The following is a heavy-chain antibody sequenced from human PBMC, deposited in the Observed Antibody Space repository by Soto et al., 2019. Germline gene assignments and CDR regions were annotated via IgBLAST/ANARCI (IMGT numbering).Heavy chain of an antibody. CDR3: ARGVLL. V-gene: IGHV4-31*03. CDR1: CVSISRGVYC. J-gene: IGHJ4*02. Sequence: SETLSLTCTVSCVSISRGVYCWSWISQHPGKGLEWIGCISNSGSTYYSSSLKSRVTISVDTSENQFSLKLTSVTDADTAVYYCARGVLLWGQGTLVTVSS. CDR2: ISNSGST.